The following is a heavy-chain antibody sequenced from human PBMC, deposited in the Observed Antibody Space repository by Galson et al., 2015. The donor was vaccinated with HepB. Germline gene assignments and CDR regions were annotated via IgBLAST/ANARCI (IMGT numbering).Heavy chain of an antibody. CDR3: AKGGGRRVTMIVVVSNDAFDI. V-gene: IGHV3-23*01. J-gene: IGHJ3*02. CDR1: GFTFSSYA. CDR2: ISGSGGST. Sequence: SLRLSCAASGFTFSSYAMSWVRQAPGKGLEWVSAISGSGGSTYYADSVKGRFTISRDNSKNTLYLQMNSLRAEDTAVYYCAKGGGRRVTMIVVVSNDAFDIWGQGTMVTVSS. D-gene: IGHD3-22*01.